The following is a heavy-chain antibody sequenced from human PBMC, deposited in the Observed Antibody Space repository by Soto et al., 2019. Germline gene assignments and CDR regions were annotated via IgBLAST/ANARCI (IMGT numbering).Heavy chain of an antibody. CDR2: INSDGTDT. CDR3: ARVEPGAHIDY. Sequence: EVQLVESGGGLVQPGGSLRLSCVASGFTFRNYWMYWVRQAPGKGLVWVSRINSDGTDTVYGDSVKGRITVSRDNAKNTMNLQVNSLRAEDTAVYYCARVEPGAHIDYWGQGTLVTVSS. D-gene: IGHD2-2*01. V-gene: IGHV3-74*01. CDR1: GFTFRNYW. J-gene: IGHJ4*02.